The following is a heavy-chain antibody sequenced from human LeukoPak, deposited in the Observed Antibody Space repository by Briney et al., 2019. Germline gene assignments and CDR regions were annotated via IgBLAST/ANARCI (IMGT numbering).Heavy chain of an antibody. Sequence: SETPSLTCTVSGGSISSGDYYWSWIRQPPGKGLEWIGYIYYSGSTYYNPSLKSRVTISVDTSKNQFSLKLSSVTAADTAVYYCARDLRSGRAFDYWGQGTLVTVSS. V-gene: IGHV4-30-4*08. CDR2: IYYSGST. CDR1: GGSISSGDYY. D-gene: IGHD2-15*01. J-gene: IGHJ4*02. CDR3: ARDLRSGRAFDY.